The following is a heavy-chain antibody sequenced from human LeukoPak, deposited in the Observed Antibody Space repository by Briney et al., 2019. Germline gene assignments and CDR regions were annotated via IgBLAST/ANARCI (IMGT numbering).Heavy chain of an antibody. CDR2: IYPGDSDT. D-gene: IGHD4-17*01. J-gene: IGHJ4*02. Sequence: GESLKISCKTSGYTFTIYWIGWGRQMPGKGLEWMGIIYPGDSDTRYSPSFQGQVTISADKSISTAYLQWSSLKASDTAMYFCARVDTVTSGGGHWGQGTLVTVSS. V-gene: IGHV5-51*01. CDR3: ARVDTVTSGGGH. CDR1: GYTFTIYW.